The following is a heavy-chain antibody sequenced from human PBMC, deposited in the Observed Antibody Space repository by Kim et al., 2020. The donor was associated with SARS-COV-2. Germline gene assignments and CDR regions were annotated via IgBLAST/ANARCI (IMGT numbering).Heavy chain of an antibody. J-gene: IGHJ4*01. CDR2: ISGSGNTI. D-gene: IGHD7-27*01. V-gene: IGHV3-11*01. CDR1: GFTFSDYY. CDR3: ARDPLTALGY. Sequence: GGFLRLSCAASGFTFSDYYMSWIRQAPGKGLEWISYISGSGNTIYYADSVKGRFTISRDNAKNSLYLQMTSLRAEDTALYFCARDPLTALGYWGHGTLVT.